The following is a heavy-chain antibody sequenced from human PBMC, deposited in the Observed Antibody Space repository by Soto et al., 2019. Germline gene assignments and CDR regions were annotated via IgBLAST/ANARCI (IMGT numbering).Heavy chain of an antibody. J-gene: IGHJ4*02. Sequence: ASVKVSCKASGYTFTGHYIHWVRQAPEQGPEWMGEIGPETGATRYAQKFQGRVTISRDNARNSLSLHMSSLRDEDSALYYCAKGPHTNVGWPYYFESWGQGVPVTVSS. CDR2: IGPETGAT. D-gene: IGHD6-19*01. CDR3: AKGPHTNVGWPYYFES. CDR1: GYTFTGHY. V-gene: IGHV1-2*02.